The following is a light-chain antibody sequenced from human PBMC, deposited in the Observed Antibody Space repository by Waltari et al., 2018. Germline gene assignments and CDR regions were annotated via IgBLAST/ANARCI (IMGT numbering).Light chain of an antibody. CDR2: GAS. J-gene: IGKJ4*01. CDR1: QGISYY. CDR3: QQYNTFPPT. V-gene: IGKV1-16*01. Sequence: DIQMTKSPSSLSASVGDRVTIACRASQGISYYLAWFQQKPGRAPKPLIFGASSLESGVPSRFSGSGSWTYFTLTINSLEPDDFATYYCQQYNTFPPTFGGGTKV.